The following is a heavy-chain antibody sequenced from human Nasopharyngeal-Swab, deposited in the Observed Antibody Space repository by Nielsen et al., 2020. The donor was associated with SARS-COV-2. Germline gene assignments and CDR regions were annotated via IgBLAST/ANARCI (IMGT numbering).Heavy chain of an antibody. CDR2: ISSSSSAI. Sequence: GESLKISCAASGFTFSSYTMNWVRQAPGKGLEWVSYISSSSSAIYYADSVKGRFTISRDNAKNSLYLQMNSLRDEDTAVYYCAKDRHYYDSSGYKEHWGQGTLVTVSS. CDR1: GFTFSSYT. J-gene: IGHJ1*01. CDR3: AKDRHYYDSSGYKEH. D-gene: IGHD3-22*01. V-gene: IGHV3-48*02.